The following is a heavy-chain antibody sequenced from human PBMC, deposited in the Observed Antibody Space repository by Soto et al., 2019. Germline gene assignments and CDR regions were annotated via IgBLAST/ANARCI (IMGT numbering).Heavy chain of an antibody. Sequence: GASVKVSCKASGYTFTSYYMHWVRQAPGQGLEWMGIINPSGGSTSYAQKFQGRVTMTRDTSTSTVYMELSSLRSEDTAVYYCARDDYGDQHEDYGMDVWGQVTTVTVPS. CDR1: GYTFTSYY. CDR2: INPSGGST. CDR3: ARDDYGDQHEDYGMDV. V-gene: IGHV1-46*01. J-gene: IGHJ6*02. D-gene: IGHD4-17*01.